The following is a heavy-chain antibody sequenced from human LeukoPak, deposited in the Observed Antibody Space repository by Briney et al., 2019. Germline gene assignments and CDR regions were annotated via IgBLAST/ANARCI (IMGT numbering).Heavy chain of an antibody. D-gene: IGHD2-15*01. V-gene: IGHV3-21*01. CDR1: GFTLSSYR. J-gene: IGHJ4*02. Sequence: GGSLRLSCAGSGFTLSSYRMNWDPHAPGKRLASVPPTHSCSSYIHHEHPLTRPVPISRHNAKHSLYLKMNGLTAEDTAVYYCARALRRFLTPQPHYRGQGTLATLPS. CDR2: THSCSSYI. CDR3: ARALRRFLTPQPHY.